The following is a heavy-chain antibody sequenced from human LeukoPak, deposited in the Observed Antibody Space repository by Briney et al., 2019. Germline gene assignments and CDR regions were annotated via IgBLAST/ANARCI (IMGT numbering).Heavy chain of an antibody. CDR3: ANGYHYTSNLYVHFQH. CDR2: ISYDGSNK. J-gene: IGHJ1*01. V-gene: IGHV3-30*18. D-gene: IGHD6-13*01. CDR1: GFTFSSYG. Sequence: GGSLRLSCAASGFTFSSYGMHWVRQAPGKGLEWVAVISYDGSNKYYADSVKSRFTISRDNSKNTLYLQMNSLRAEDTAVYYCANGYHYTSNLYVHFQHWGQGTLVTVSS.